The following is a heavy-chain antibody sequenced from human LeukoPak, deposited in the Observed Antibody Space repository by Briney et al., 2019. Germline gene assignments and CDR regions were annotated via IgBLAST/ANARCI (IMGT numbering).Heavy chain of an antibody. CDR3: ARLRVGATPFDY. CDR1: GYTFTSYG. V-gene: IGHV1-18*01. J-gene: IGHJ4*02. CDR2: ISAYNGNT. Sequence: VASVKVSCKASGYTFTSYGISWVRQAPGQGHEWMGWISAYNGNTNYAQKLQGRVTMTTDTSTSTAYMELRSLRSDGTAVYYCARLRVGATPFDYWGQGTLVTVSS. D-gene: IGHD1-26*01.